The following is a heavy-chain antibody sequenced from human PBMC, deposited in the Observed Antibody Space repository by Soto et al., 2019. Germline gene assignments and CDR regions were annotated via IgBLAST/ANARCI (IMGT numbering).Heavy chain of an antibody. V-gene: IGHV1-46*01. CDR3: ARPTVVGATVRDFFAH. CDR2: LNPGGGST. CDR1: GYTFTNYY. D-gene: IGHD1-26*01. J-gene: IGHJ4*01. Sequence: QVQLVQSGAEVKKPGASVNVSCKASGYTFTNYYIHWVRQAPGQGLEWMGVLNPGGGSTNYAQKFKGRFTVTRDPSTSTVYMQLSNLRSEDTAVYYCARPTVVGATVRDFFAHWGQGTLVPVSS.